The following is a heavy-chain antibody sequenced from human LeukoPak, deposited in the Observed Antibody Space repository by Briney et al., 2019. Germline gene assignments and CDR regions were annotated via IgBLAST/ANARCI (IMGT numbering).Heavy chain of an antibody. V-gene: IGHV3-30-3*01. CDR2: ISYDGSNK. D-gene: IGHD5-12*01. J-gene: IGHJ4*02. CDR1: GFTFSSYA. CDR3: ASKPYGGYPDY. Sequence: GGSLRLSCAASGFTFSSYAMHWVRQAPGKGLEWVAVISYDGSNKYYADSVKGRFTISRDNSKNTLYLQMNSLRAEDTAVYYCASKPYGGYPDYWGQGTLVTVSS.